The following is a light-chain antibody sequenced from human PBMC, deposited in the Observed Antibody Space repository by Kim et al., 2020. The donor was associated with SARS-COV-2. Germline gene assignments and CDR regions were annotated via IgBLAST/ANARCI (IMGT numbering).Light chain of an antibody. V-gene: IGKV1-39*01. Sequence: DIQMTQSPSSLSASVGDRVTITCRASQSIHNINNYLDWYQQKPGKVPRLLIYAASTLQDGVPSRFSGSGSATDFTLTISGLEPEDFATNYCQQSYMRPSTFGQGTRLDIK. CDR1: QSIHNINNY. CDR2: AAS. CDR3: QQSYMRPST. J-gene: IGKJ5*01.